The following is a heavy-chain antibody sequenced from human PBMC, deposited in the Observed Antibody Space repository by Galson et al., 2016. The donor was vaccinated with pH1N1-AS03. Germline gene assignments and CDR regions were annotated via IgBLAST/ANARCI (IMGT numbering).Heavy chain of an antibody. V-gene: IGHV4-59*12. CDR1: GGSIGVSY. Sequence: ETLSLTCTVSGGSIGVSYWSWIRQSPGRGVEWIGYFYYIANTKYNPSLKSRVTISVDTSKNQFSLNLTSVTAADTAVYYCAKLRRGPWYLDLWGRGTMVTVSS. CDR3: AKLRRGPWYLDL. D-gene: IGHD4-17*01. CDR2: FYYIANT. J-gene: IGHJ2*01.